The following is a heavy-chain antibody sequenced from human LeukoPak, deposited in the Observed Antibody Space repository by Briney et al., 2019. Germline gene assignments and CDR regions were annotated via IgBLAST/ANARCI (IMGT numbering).Heavy chain of an antibody. CDR2: IIPIFGIA. Sequence: ASVKVSCKASGGTFSSYAISWVRQAPGQGLEWMGRIIPIFGIANYAQKFQGRVTITADKSTSTAYMELSSLRSEDTAVYYCARDVMTTVTNFDYWGQGTLVTVSS. J-gene: IGHJ4*02. CDR3: ARDVMTTVTNFDY. V-gene: IGHV1-69*04. CDR1: GGTFSSYA. D-gene: IGHD4-17*01.